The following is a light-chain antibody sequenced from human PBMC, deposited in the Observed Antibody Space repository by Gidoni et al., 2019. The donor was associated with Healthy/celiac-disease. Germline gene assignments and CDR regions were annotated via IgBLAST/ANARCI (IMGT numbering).Light chain of an antibody. Sequence: EIVLTQSPATLSLSPGERATLSCRASQSVSSYLAWYQQKPGQAPRLLIYDASNRATGIPARFSGSGSGTDFTLTISSLAPEDFAVYYCQQRSNWPPEYTFXQXTKLEIK. V-gene: IGKV3-11*01. J-gene: IGKJ2*01. CDR1: QSVSSY. CDR2: DAS. CDR3: QQRSNWPPEYT.